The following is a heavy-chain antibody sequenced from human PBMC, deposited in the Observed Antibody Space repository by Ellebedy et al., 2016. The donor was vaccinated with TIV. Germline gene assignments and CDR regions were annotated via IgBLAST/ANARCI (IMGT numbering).Heavy chain of an antibody. J-gene: IGHJ4*03. CDR1: GFTFRTYD. D-gene: IGHD3-16*01. V-gene: IGHV3-13*01. CDR2: IGTAGDT. Sequence: GESLKISCAASGFTFRTYDMHWVRQTTGTGLEWVSVIGTAGDTYYPGSVKGRFTISRENAKNSLYLQMNSLRAEDTAVYYCARVRFGDTAVDYWGQGTLVTVSS. CDR3: ARVRFGDTAVDY.